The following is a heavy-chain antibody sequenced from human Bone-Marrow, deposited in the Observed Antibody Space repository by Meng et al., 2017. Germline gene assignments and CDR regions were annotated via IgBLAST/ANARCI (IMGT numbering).Heavy chain of an antibody. Sequence: SGPTLVKPTQTLTLTCTFSGFSLSSTGMRVSWIRQPPGKALEWLARIDWDDEKFYSTSLKTRLTISKDTSKNQVVLTMTNMDPVDTATYYCARTPGASNCALDYWGQGTLVTVSS. CDR1: GFSLSSTGMR. CDR3: ARTPGASNCALDY. D-gene: IGHD2-21*01. J-gene: IGHJ4*02. CDR2: IDWDDEK. V-gene: IGHV2-70*04.